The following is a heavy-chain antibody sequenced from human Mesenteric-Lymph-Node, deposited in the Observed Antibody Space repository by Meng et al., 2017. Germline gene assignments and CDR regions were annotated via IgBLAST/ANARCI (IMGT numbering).Heavy chain of an antibody. Sequence: ASVKVSCKASGYTFTGYYMHWVRQAPGQGLEWMGWISAYNGNTNYAQKLQGRVTMTTDTSTSTAYMELRSLRSDDTAVYYCARDFFYGTKDYWGQGTLVTVSS. CDR3: ARDFFYGTKDY. D-gene: IGHD1-1*01. V-gene: IGHV1-18*04. J-gene: IGHJ4*02. CDR2: ISAYNGNT. CDR1: GYTFTGYY.